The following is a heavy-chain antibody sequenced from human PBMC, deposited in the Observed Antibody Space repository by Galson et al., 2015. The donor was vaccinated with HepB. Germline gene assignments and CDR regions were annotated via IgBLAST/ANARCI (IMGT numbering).Heavy chain of an antibody. CDR3: ARESGVVGANPFNPLMSFQH. V-gene: IGHV3-21*01. CDR1: GFTFSGYS. J-gene: IGHJ1*01. CDR2: ISSSSSYI. Sequence: SLRLSCAASGFTFSGYSMNWVRQAPGKGLEWVSSISSSSSYIYYADSVKGRFTISRDNSKNTLYLQMNSLRAEDTAVYYCARESGVVGANPFNPLMSFQHWGQGTLVTVSS. D-gene: IGHD1-26*01.